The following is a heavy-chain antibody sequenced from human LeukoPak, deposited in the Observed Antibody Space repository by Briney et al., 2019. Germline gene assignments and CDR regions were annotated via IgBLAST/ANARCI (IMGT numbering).Heavy chain of an antibody. CDR2: IIPIFGTA. CDR1: GGTFSSYA. Sequence: ASVKVSCKASGGTFSSYAISWVRQAPGQGLEWMGGIIPIFGTANYAQKFQGRVTITTDESTSTAYMELSSLRSEDTAVYYCAREGYCTNGACYGRWFDPWGQGTLVTVSS. J-gene: IGHJ5*02. V-gene: IGHV1-69*05. CDR3: AREGYCTNGACYGRWFDP. D-gene: IGHD2-8*01.